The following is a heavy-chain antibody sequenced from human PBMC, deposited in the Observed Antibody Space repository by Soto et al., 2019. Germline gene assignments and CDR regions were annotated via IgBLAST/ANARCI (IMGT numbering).Heavy chain of an antibody. Sequence: GGSLRLSCAASGFTFSSYSMNWVRQAPGKGLEWVSSISSSSSYIYYADSVKGRFTISRDNAKNSLYLQMNSLRAEDTAVYYCARGVVPAASPWRVEVGSTSEFDYWGQGTLVTVSS. V-gene: IGHV3-21*01. J-gene: IGHJ4*02. D-gene: IGHD2-2*01. CDR3: ARGVVPAASPWRVEVGSTSEFDY. CDR2: ISSSSSYI. CDR1: GFTFSSYS.